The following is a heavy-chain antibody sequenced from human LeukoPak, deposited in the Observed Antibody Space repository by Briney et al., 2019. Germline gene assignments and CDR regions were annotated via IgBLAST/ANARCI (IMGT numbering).Heavy chain of an antibody. V-gene: IGHV3-30*02. Sequence: PGGSLRLSCAASGFTFSSYGMHWVRQAPGKGLEWGAFIRYDGSNKYYADSVKGRFTISRDNSKNTLYLQMNSLRAEDTAVYYCAKDLWRLGATGYWGQGTLVTVSS. CDR3: AKDLWRLGATGY. CDR2: IRYDGSNK. D-gene: IGHD1-26*01. CDR1: GFTFSSYG. J-gene: IGHJ4*02.